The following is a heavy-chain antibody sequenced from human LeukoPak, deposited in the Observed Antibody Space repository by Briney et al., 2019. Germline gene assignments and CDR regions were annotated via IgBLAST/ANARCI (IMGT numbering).Heavy chain of an antibody. CDR1: GYTFTTYY. D-gene: IGHD2-2*01. J-gene: IGHJ5*02. V-gene: IGHV1-46*01. CDR3: ARDGRYCGSTSCRLNWFDP. Sequence: ASVKVSCKASGYTFTTYYMHWVRQAPGQGLEWMGIINPSGGSTSYAQKFQGRDTMTRDTSTSTIYMELSSLRSEDTAVYYCARDGRYCGSTSCRLNWFDPWGQGTLVTVSS. CDR2: INPSGGST.